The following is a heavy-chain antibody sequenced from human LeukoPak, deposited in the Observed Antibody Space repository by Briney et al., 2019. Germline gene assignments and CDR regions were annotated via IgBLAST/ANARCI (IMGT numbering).Heavy chain of an antibody. CDR3: ARVMTMVRGVSSLDY. D-gene: IGHD3-10*01. V-gene: IGHV3-7*03. Sequence: GRSLRLSCVASGFTFSSYWMTWVRQAPGKGLEWVANIKQDGSTKYYTDSVKGRFTISRDNARNSLYLQMSSLRAEDTAVYYCARVMTMVRGVSSLDYWGQGTLVTVSS. CDR1: GFTFSSYW. J-gene: IGHJ4*02. CDR2: IKQDGSTK.